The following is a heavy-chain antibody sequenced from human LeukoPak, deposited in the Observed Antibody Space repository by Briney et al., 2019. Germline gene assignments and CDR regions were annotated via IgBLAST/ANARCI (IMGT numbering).Heavy chain of an antibody. CDR2: IYPGDSDT. J-gene: IGHJ1*01. CDR3: ARLNHYDTSGYYSSEYFQY. V-gene: IGHV5-51*01. CDR1: GYSFTSYW. Sequence: GESLKISCKGSGYSFTSYWIGWVRQMPGKGLEWMGIIYPGDSDTRYSPSFQGLVTISADTSINTAYLQLSSLEASDTAMYFCARLNHYDTSGYYSSEYFQYWGQGTLVTVSS. D-gene: IGHD3-22*01.